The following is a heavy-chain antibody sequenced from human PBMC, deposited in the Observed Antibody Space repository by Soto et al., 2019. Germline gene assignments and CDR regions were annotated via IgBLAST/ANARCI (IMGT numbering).Heavy chain of an antibody. J-gene: IGHJ6*02. V-gene: IGHV4-61*01. Sequence: PSKPLSVTCTFSGGSISSSNYYFVWLRQGTGKGLEWIGYMYNTGSTVYNPSFKSRVTISVDTSKNQFSLKLNSVTAADTAVYYCARDLWGYCGTDCYPLDVWGQGTTVTVSS. CDR2: MYNTGST. CDR3: ARDLWGYCGTDCYPLDV. CDR1: GGSISSSNYY. D-gene: IGHD2-21*02.